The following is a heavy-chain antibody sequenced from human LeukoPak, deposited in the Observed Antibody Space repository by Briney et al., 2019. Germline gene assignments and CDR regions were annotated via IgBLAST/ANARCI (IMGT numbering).Heavy chain of an antibody. V-gene: IGHV3-23*01. CDR2: ISGSGGST. CDR1: GFTFSSYA. D-gene: IGHD6-25*01. J-gene: IGHJ5*02. Sequence: GGSLRLSCAASGFTFSSYAMSWVRQAPGKGLEWVSAISGSGGSTYYADSVKGRFTISRDNSKNMLYLQMNSLRAEDTAVYYCARDHVSGWFDPWGQGTLVTVSS. CDR3: ARDHVSGWFDP.